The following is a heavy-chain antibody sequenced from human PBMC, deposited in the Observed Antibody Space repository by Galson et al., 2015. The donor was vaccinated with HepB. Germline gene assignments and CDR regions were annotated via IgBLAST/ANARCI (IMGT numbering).Heavy chain of an antibody. D-gene: IGHD3-16*01. CDR1: GFSFSNYA. J-gene: IGHJ4*02. CDR3: AKVAILGATPHYFDY. CDR2: ISYDGSFR. V-gene: IGHV3-30*18. Sequence: SLRLSCASSGFSFSNYAIHRVRQAPGKGLEWMAVISYDGSFRYYSDSVKGRFTVSRDSSSNTVFLLMISLRVDDTAVYYCAKVAILGATPHYFDYLGQGTLVTVSS.